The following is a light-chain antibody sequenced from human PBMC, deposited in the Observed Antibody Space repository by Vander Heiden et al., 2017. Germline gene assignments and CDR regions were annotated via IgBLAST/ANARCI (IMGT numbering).Light chain of an antibody. J-gene: IGLJ1*01. CDR3: CSDATSSTYV. Sequence: QSVLTQPASVSRSPGPSITISGTGTSSDVGSYNLVSWYQQHPGKAPKLMIYEGSKRPSGVSNRFSGSKSGNTASLTISGLQAEDEADYYCCSDATSSTYVFGTGTKVTVL. CDR2: EGS. CDR1: SSDVGSYNL. V-gene: IGLV2-23*01.